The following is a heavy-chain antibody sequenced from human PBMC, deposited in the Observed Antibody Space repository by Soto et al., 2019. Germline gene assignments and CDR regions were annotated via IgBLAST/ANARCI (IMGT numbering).Heavy chain of an antibody. Sequence: GGSLRLSCAASGFTFRNYGMNWVRQAPGKGLEWVSYIGIGSSTTYYADSVKDRFTISRDNAKNSLYLQMNSLRAEDTAVYYCARDQLYYNDISGRPLNAFDVWGQGT. CDR3: ARDQLYYNDISGRPLNAFDV. CDR1: GFTFRNYG. V-gene: IGHV3-48*01. D-gene: IGHD3-22*01. CDR2: IGIGSSTT. J-gene: IGHJ3*01.